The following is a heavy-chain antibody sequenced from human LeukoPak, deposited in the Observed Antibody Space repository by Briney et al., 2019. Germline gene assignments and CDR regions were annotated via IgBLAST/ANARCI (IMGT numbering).Heavy chain of an antibody. V-gene: IGHV1-69*05. CDR1: GYTFTSYG. J-gene: IGHJ3*02. Sequence: SVKVSCKASGYTFTSYGISWVRQAPGQGLEWMGRIIPIFGTANYAQKFQGRVTITTDESTSTAYMELSSLRSEDTAVYYCARDPGGYCSGGSCSYDDAFDIWGQGTMVTVSS. D-gene: IGHD2-15*01. CDR3: ARDPGGYCSGGSCSYDDAFDI. CDR2: IIPIFGTA.